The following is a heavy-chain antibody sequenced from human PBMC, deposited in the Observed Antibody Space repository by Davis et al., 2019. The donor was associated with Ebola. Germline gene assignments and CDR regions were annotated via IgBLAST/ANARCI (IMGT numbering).Heavy chain of an antibody. Sequence: GESLKISCAASGFTFSSYAMSWVRQAPGKGLEWVSSTSGRGGSTYYADSVKGRFTISRDNSKNTLYLQMNSLRVEDTAVYYCAKGGSGWPSDYSYGMGVWGKGTTVTVSS. CDR2: TSGRGGST. J-gene: IGHJ6*04. CDR3: AKGGSGWPSDYSYGMGV. CDR1: GFTFSSYA. V-gene: IGHV3-23*01. D-gene: IGHD6-19*01.